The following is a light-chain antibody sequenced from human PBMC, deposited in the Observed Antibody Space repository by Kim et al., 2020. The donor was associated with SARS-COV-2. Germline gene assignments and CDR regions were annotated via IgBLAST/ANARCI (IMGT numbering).Light chain of an antibody. CDR3: QAWATDIRV. CDR2: VQSDGSH. V-gene: IGLV4-69*01. CDR1: SGHSSYA. Sequence: ASVKLTCTLSSGHSSYAIAWHQQQPEKGPRYLMKVQSDGSHSKGDGIPDRFSGSSSGAERYLTISSLQSEDEADYYCQAWATDIRVFGGGTRLTVL. J-gene: IGLJ3*02.